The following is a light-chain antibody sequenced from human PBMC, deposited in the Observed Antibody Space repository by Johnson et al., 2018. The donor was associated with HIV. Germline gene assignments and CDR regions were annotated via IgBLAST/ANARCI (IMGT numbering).Light chain of an antibody. CDR3: ATWDTSLSGGGV. CDR1: SSDMGNYA. J-gene: IGLJ1*01. CDR2: KNN. V-gene: IGLV1-51*02. Sequence: QSVLTQPPSVSAAPGQKVTISCSGSSSDMGNYAVSWYQQLPGTAPKLLIYKNNERPSGIPDRFSGSKSGTSATLGITGLHTGDEAKYYCATWDTSLSGGGVFVTGTKVTVL.